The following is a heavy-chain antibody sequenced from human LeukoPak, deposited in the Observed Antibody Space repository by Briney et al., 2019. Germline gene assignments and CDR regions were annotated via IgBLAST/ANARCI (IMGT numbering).Heavy chain of an antibody. CDR3: VWTGYALFAS. CDR2: IKSKGSGGTT. J-gene: IGHJ4*02. CDR1: GFPFSSYW. Sequence: GGSLRLSCVASGFPFSSYWMTWVRQAPGKGLEWVGRIKSKGSGGTTDYAAPVKGRFTISRDDSRNTVYVQMNGLKTEDTALYSCVWTGYALFASWGQGTLVTVSS. V-gene: IGHV3-15*01. D-gene: IGHD3/OR15-3a*01.